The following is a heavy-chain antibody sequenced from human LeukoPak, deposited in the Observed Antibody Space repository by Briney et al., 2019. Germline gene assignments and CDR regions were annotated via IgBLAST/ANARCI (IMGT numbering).Heavy chain of an antibody. Sequence: SETLSLTCTVSGGSISSSSYYWGWIRQPPGKGLEWIGRVGSFSYSGSTYYNPFLKSRVTISVDTSKNQFSLKLSSVTAADTAVYYCARDSSSSWLSWVTFDIWGQGTMVTVSS. J-gene: IGHJ3*02. CDR3: ARDSSSSWLSWVTFDI. D-gene: IGHD6-13*01. CDR1: GGSISSSSYY. V-gene: IGHV4-39*07. CDR2: FSYSGST.